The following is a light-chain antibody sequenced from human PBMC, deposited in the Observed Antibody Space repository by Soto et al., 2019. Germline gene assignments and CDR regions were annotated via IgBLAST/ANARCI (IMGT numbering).Light chain of an antibody. V-gene: IGKV1-39*01. Sequence: DIQMTQSPSSLSAAVGDRVTITCRASQSISSDLNWYQQKPGKAPKLLIYAASSLQSRVPSMFSGSGSETDFTLTISSLQPEDFATDYSQQSYSTPLFPVGPGTKVDIK. CDR3: QQSYSTPLFP. J-gene: IGKJ3*01. CDR2: AAS. CDR1: QSISSD.